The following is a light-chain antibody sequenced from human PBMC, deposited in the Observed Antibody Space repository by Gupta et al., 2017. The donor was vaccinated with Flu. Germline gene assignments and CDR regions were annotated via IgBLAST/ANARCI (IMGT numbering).Light chain of an antibody. CDR1: QSVSSNY. V-gene: IGKV3-20*01. Sequence: EIVLTQSPGTLSLSPGERATLSCRASQSVSSNYLAWYQQKPGQAPRLLIYGASSRATGIPDRFSGSGSGTDFTLTISRLEPEDFAVYFCQQYGSSPPWTFGHGTKVDIK. CDR2: GAS. J-gene: IGKJ1*01. CDR3: QQYGSSPPWT.